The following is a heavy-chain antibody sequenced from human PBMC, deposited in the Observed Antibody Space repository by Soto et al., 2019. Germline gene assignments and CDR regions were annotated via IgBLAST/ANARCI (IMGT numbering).Heavy chain of an antibody. CDR2: ISGSGGST. CDR3: AKVDGMVRGVIAPFDY. D-gene: IGHD3-10*01. CDR1: GFTFSSYA. Sequence: GGSLRLSCAASGFTFSSYAMSWVRQAPGKGLEWVSAISGSGGSTYYADSVKGRFTISRDNSKNTLYLQMNSLRAEDTAVYYCAKVDGMVRGVIAPFDYWGQGTLVTVSS. V-gene: IGHV3-23*01. J-gene: IGHJ4*02.